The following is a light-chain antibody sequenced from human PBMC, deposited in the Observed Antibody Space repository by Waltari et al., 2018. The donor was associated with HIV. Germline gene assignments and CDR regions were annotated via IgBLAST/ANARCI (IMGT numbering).Light chain of an antibody. CDR2: QVS. CDR1: QSLAFRDGTSY. J-gene: IGKJ2*01. Sequence: TQSPLSLSVTLGQPAAISCKSNQSLAFRDGTSYLFWYHQRPGHPPRRLLYQVSRRDSVVPGRISGSGSDTDFTLRISRVAAEDAGFYFCMQATSWPHTFGQRTELQI. CDR3: MQATSWPHT. V-gene: IGKV2-30*01.